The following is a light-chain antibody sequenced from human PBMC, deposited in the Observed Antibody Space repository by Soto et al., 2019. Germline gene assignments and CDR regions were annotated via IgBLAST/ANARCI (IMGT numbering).Light chain of an antibody. CDR2: KAS. V-gene: IGKV1-5*03. Sequence: DIQMTQSPSTLSASVGDRVTITCRASQSISTRLAWYQQKPGKAPKLLISKASSLEGGVPSRFSGSGSGAEFNITISSLQPDDFAIYYCQQYNTFPLTFGGGTTVDIK. CDR3: QQYNTFPLT. CDR1: QSISTR. J-gene: IGKJ4*01.